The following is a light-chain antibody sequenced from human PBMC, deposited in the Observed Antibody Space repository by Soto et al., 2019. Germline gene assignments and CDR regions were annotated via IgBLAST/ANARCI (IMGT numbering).Light chain of an antibody. J-gene: IGLJ1*01. CDR3: CSFVGVTNDV. CDR1: GNAVSYQL. V-gene: IGLV2-23*02. CDR2: NVT. Sequence: QSVLTQPASVSGSPGQSITISCSGNAVSYQLVSWYQQQPGKAPKLILYNVTRRPSVVSNRFSGFKSGTTASLKITGLQAEDEADYYCCSFVGVTNDVFGNGTKLTVL.